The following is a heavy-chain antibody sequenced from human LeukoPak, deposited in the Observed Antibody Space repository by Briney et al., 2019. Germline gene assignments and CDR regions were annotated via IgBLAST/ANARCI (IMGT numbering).Heavy chain of an antibody. CDR1: GGSISSSSYY. CDR2: IYYSGST. Sequence: SVTLSLTCTVSGGSISSSSYYWGWIRQPPGKGLEWIGSIYYSGSTYYNPSLKSRVTISVDTSKNQFSLKLSSVTAADTAVYYCARNAVFCSGGSCYLAYFDYWGQGSLVTVSS. J-gene: IGHJ4*02. V-gene: IGHV4-39*07. CDR3: ARNAVFCSGGSCYLAYFDY. D-gene: IGHD2-15*01.